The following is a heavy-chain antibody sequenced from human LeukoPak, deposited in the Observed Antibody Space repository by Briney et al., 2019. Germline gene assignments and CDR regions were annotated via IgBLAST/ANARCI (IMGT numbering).Heavy chain of an antibody. CDR2: GDYSGGT. V-gene: IGHV4-39*07. J-gene: IGHJ4*02. D-gene: IGHD6-19*01. Sequence: PSETLSLTCSLSGDSFSSVTDYWAWIRQPPGKGLEWIASGDYSGGTYYNPSLESRVAISADMSKKQISLKLTSVTGADTAVYYCAGERGEEYSSGWYKTNFFDNWGQGIRVTVSS. CDR1: GDSFSSVTDY. CDR3: AGERGEEYSSGWYKTNFFDN.